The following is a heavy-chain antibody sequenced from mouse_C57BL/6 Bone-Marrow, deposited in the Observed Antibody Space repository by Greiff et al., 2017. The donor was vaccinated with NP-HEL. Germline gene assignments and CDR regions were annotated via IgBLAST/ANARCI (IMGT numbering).Heavy chain of an antibody. CDR2: IDPSDSET. D-gene: IGHD1-1*02. CDR1: GYTFTSYW. J-gene: IGHJ1*03. V-gene: IGHV1-52*01. CDR3: ARGGGYYGYFDV. Sequence: QVQLQQPGAELVRPGSSVKLSCKASGYTFTSYWMHWVKQRPIQGLEWIGNIDPSDSETHYNQKFKDKATLTVDKSSSTAYMQLSSLTSEDSAVYYCARGGGYYGYFDVWGTGTTVTVSS.